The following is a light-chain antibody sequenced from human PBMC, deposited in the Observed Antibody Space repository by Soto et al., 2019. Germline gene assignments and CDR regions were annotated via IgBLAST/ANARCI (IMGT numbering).Light chain of an antibody. CDR1: RSVGGTY. J-gene: IGKJ1*01. V-gene: IGKV3-20*01. Sequence: EIVLPQSPGPLLLFPGEATTLSCRASRSVGGTYLAWYQQKGGQAPRLLIHVASNRATGIPDRFSGSGFGTAFTLTISRLEPEDFAVYYCQQYGGSPRTFGQGTKVEVK. CDR3: QQYGGSPRT. CDR2: VAS.